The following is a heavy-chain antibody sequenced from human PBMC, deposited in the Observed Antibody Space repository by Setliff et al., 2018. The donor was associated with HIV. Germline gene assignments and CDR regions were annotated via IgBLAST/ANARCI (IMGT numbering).Heavy chain of an antibody. J-gene: IGHJ2*01. Sequence: SETLSLTCTVSGGSISDSKSYWGWIRQPPGKGLEWLGGVYHSGSTKNTPSLKSRVTISVDTSEKQFSLKLDSVTAADTAIYYCARQLYDVLTGTYWYFDLWGRGTLVTVSS. CDR3: ARQLYDVLTGTYWYFDL. D-gene: IGHD3-9*01. CDR2: VYHSGST. V-gene: IGHV4-39*01. CDR1: GGSISDSKSY.